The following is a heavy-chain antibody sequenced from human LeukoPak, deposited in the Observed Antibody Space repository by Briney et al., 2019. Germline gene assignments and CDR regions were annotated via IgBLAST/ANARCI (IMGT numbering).Heavy chain of an antibody. CDR3: AREAAVYDSSGYYHGGTFDI. J-gene: IGHJ3*02. Sequence: ASVKVSCKASGYTFTSYYMHWVRQAPGQGLEWMGIINPSGGSTSYAQKFQGRVTMTRDMSTNTVYMELSSLRSEDTAVYYCAREAAVYDSSGYYHGGTFDIWGQGTMVTVSS. CDR2: INPSGGST. CDR1: GYTFTSYY. D-gene: IGHD3-22*01. V-gene: IGHV1-46*01.